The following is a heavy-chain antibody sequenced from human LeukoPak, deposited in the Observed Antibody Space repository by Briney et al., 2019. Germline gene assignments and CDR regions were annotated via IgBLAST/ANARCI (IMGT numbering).Heavy chain of an antibody. CDR1: GFTFSSYG. V-gene: IGHV3-30*02. J-gene: IGHJ3*01. D-gene: IGHD3-9*01. CDR2: IRYDGSNK. Sequence: PGGSLRLSCAASGFTFSSYGTHWVRQAPGKGLEWVAFIRYDGSNKYYADSVKGRFTISRDNSKNTLYLQMNSLRAEDTAVYYCAKGPNYDILTGWRKTHNAFDLWGQGTMVTVSS. CDR3: AKGPNYDILTGWRKTHNAFDL.